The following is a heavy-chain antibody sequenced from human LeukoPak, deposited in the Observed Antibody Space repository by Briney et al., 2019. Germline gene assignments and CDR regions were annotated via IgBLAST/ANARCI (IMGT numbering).Heavy chain of an antibody. D-gene: IGHD2-2*01. CDR1: GFTFSSYG. J-gene: IGHJ3*02. CDR2: IWYDGSNK. V-gene: IGHV3-33*01. CDR3: ARDADEYCSSTTCRGGSFDI. Sequence: GGSLRLSCAASGFTFSSYGMHWVRQAPGKGLEWVAVIWYDGSNKYYADSVKDRFTISRDNSKNTLYLQMNSLRAEDTAVYYCARDADEYCSSTTCRGGSFDIWGQGTMVTVSS.